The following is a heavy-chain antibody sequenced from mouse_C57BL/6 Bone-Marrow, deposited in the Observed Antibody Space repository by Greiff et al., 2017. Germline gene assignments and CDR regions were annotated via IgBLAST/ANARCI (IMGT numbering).Heavy chain of an antibody. CDR2: ILPSIGRT. D-gene: IGHD1-1*01. CDR1: DSEVFPIAY. Sequence: VQLQQSGSELRSPGSSVKLSCKDFDSEVFPIAYMSWVRQKPGHGFEWIGGILPSIGRTIYGEKFEDKATLDADTLSNTAYLELNSLTSEDSAIYYCARHYYGSSSWYFDVWGTGTTVTVSS. CDR3: ARHYYGSSSWYFDV. J-gene: IGHJ1*03. V-gene: IGHV15-2*01.